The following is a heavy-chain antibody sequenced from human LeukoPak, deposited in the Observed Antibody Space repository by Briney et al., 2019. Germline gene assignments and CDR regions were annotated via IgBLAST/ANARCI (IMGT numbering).Heavy chain of an antibody. J-gene: IGHJ4*02. Sequence: PGGSLRLSCAASGFTFSSYSMNWVRQAPGKGLEWVSSISSSSSYIYYADSVKGRFTISRDNAKNSLYLQMNSLRAEDTAVYYCARADYYDSSGYYYFLRNFDYWGQGTLVTVSS. CDR1: GFTFSSYS. D-gene: IGHD3-22*01. CDR2: ISSSSSYI. V-gene: IGHV3-21*01. CDR3: ARADYYDSSGYYYFLRNFDY.